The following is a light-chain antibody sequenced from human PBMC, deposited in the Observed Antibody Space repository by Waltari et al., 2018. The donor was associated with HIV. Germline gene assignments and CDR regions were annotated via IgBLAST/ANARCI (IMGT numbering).Light chain of an antibody. J-gene: IGLJ1*01. CDR2: DVS. V-gene: IGLV2-14*01. Sequence: QSALTQPASVSGSPGQSITISCTGTSSDVGGYNYVSWYQQHPGKAPKLMIYDVSNRPSGGSNRVSGSKSGHTASLTISGLQAEDEADYYCSSDTSSSTPLYVFGTGTKVTVL. CDR3: SSDTSSSTPLYV. CDR1: SSDVGGYNY.